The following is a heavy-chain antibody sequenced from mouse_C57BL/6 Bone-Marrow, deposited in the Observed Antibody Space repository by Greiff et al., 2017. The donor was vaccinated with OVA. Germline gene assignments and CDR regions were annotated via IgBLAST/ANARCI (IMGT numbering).Heavy chain of an antibody. CDR2: IRNKPNGYPT. Sequence: EVHLVESGGGLVQPGDSLRLSCAASGFPFTHYYMSWVRQPPGKALEWLAFIRNKPNGYPTEYSASLKGRFTISRDNSQSILYLQMNALRAEDSATYYCARYKGRVAVDYFDYWGQGTALTVSS. D-gene: IGHD1-1*01. CDR3: ARYKGRVAVDYFDY. CDR1: GFPFTHYY. J-gene: IGHJ2*01. V-gene: IGHV7-3*01.